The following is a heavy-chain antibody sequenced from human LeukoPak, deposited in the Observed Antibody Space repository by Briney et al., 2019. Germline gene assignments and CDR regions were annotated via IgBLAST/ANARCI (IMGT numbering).Heavy chain of an antibody. CDR3: ARHLRLYGSGIYFDY. V-gene: IGHV4-39*01. CDR2: IYYSGST. CDR1: GDSISTTNYY. J-gene: IGHJ4*02. D-gene: IGHD3-10*01. Sequence: SGTLSLTCTVSGDSISTTNYYWGWIRRPPGKGLEWIGIIYYSGSTYYKPSLKSRVTISVDTSKNQFSLRLSSVTAADTAVYHCARHLRLYGSGIYFDYWGQGTLVTVSS.